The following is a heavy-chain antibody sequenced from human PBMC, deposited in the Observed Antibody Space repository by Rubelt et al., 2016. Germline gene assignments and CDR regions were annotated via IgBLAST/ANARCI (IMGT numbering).Heavy chain of an antibody. J-gene: IGHJ5*02. CDR2: IRTYNGNT. CDR3: ARGYCSSANCLFNWFDP. D-gene: IGHD2-2*01. V-gene: IGHV1-18*01. CDR1: GYTFTTYG. Sequence: QVQLVQSGAEVKKPGASVKVSCKASGYTFTTYGISWVRQAPGQGLEWMGWIRTYNGNTNYAQKHQGRVTMTTDTSTSTADMELRSLRSDDTAMYFCARGYCSSANCLFNWFDPWGQGTLVTVSS.